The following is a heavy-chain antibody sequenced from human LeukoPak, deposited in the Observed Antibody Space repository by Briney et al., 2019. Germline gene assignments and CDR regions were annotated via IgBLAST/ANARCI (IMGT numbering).Heavy chain of an antibody. J-gene: IGHJ4*02. CDR2: VYYTGST. CDR1: GGSSITYY. D-gene: IGHD3-10*01. V-gene: IGHV4-59*01. CDR3: AREEGSGSLGF. Sequence: SETLSLTCTVSGGSSITYYWNWIRQPPGKGLEWIGYVYYTGSTAYNPSLKSRVSMSVDTSKNQFSLKLGSVTAADTAVYYCAREEGSGSLGFWGQGTLVTVSS.